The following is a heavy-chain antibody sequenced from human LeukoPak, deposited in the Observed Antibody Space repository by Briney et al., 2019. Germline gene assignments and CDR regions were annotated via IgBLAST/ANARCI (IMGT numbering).Heavy chain of an antibody. CDR1: GGSFSGYY. CDR3: ARHGGSSSWYLVYRFDP. D-gene: IGHD6-13*01. Sequence: SETLSLTCAVYGGSFSGYYWSWIRQPPGKGLEWIGEINHSGSTNYNPSLKSRVTISVDTSKNQFSLKLSSVTAADTAVYYCARHGGSSSWYLVYRFDPWGQGTLVTVSS. CDR2: INHSGST. V-gene: IGHV4-34*01. J-gene: IGHJ5*02.